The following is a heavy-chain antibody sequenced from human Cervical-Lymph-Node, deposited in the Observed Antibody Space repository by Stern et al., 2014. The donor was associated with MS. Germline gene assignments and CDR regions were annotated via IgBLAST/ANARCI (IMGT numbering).Heavy chain of an antibody. V-gene: IGHV4-59*01. CDR1: GASITSYY. Sequence: QVQLQESGPGLLRPSETLSLTCTVSGASITSYYWSWIRQPPGTGLEWIGYIYYSGTTNYNASLKGRVAISIDTSKTQFSLRLSSVTAADTAVYYCARATDLWGQGTLVTVSS. CDR2: IYYSGTT. J-gene: IGHJ5*02. CDR3: ARATDL.